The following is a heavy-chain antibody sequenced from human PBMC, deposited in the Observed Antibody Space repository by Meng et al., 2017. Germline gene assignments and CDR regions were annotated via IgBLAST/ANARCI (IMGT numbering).Heavy chain of an antibody. J-gene: IGHJ6*02. CDR3: AKGSDYGDYDYYYGMDV. CDR1: GFTFSSYA. Sequence: GGSLRLSCAASGFTFSSYAMSWVRQAPGKGLAWVSAISGSGGSTYYAGSVKGRFTISRDNSKNTLYLQMNSLRAEDTAVYYCAKGSDYGDYDYYYGMDVWGQGTTVTVSS. D-gene: IGHD4-17*01. CDR2: ISGSGGST. V-gene: IGHV3-23*01.